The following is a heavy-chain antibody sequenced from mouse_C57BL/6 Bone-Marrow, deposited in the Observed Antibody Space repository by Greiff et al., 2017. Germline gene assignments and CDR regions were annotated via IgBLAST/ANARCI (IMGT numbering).Heavy chain of an antibody. CDR2: ISDGGSYT. CDR3: AREGGSSSFDY. J-gene: IGHJ2*01. D-gene: IGHD1-1*01. V-gene: IGHV5-4*01. CDR1: GFTFSSYA. Sequence: EVQGVESGGGLVKPGGSLKLSCAASGFTFSSYAMSWVRQTPEKRLEWVATISDGGSYTYYPDNVKGRFTISRDKAKNNLYLQMSHLKSEDTAMYYCAREGGSSSFDYWGQGTTLTVSS.